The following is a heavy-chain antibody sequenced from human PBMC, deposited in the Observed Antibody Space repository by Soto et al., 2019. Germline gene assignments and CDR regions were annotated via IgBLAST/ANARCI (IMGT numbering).Heavy chain of an antibody. V-gene: IGHV3-30*18. CDR2: ISYDGSNK. J-gene: IGHJ4*02. Sequence: GGSLRLSCAASGFPFSIYGMHWVRQAPGKGLGWVAVISYDGSNKYYADSVQGRFTISRDNSKKTLYLQMKSLRAEDTAVYYCAKDRGVDYYSDYWCQVTLVTVSS. CDR1: GFPFSIYG. D-gene: IGHD2-21*01. CDR3: AKDRGVDYYSDY.